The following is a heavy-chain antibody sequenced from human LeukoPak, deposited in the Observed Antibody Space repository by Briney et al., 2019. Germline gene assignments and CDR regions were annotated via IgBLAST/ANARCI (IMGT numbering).Heavy chain of an antibody. CDR1: GFTFSDYY. V-gene: IGHV3-11*05. CDR3: ARVAAGASKYYFDY. D-gene: IGHD6-13*01. CDR2: ISSSSSYT. J-gene: IGHJ4*02. Sequence: PGGSLRLSCAASGFTFSDYYMSWIRQAPGKGLEWVSYISSSSSYTNYADSVKGRFTISRDNAKNSLYLQMNSLRAEDTAVYYCARVAAGASKYYFDYWGQGTLVTVSS.